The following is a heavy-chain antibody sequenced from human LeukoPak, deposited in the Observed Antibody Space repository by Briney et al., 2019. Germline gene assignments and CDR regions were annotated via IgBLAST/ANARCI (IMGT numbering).Heavy chain of an antibody. V-gene: IGHV3-74*01. CDR2: IISDGITT. CDR1: GLTVHNTW. J-gene: IGHJ3*01. Sequence: PGGSLRLSRAAAGLTVHNTWMDCVRHAPGKGLVWVSRIISDGITTTYADSVKGRFTISRDNAKNTLYLKMNSLRAEDTAVYYCAADGEYAFLVWGQGTMVTVSS. D-gene: IGHD4-17*01. CDR3: AADGEYAFLV.